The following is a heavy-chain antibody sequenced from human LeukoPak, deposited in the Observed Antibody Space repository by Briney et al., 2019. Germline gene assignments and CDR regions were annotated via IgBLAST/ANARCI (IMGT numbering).Heavy chain of an antibody. J-gene: IGHJ4*02. CDR1: GGTFSSYA. V-gene: IGHV3-74*01. CDR2: INADGTEA. CDR3: AREPGGRGFDY. Sequence: SCKASGGTFSSYAISWVRQAPGQGPVWVARINADGTEAIYADAVKGRFTISRDNSKNTLYLQMNSLRAEDTAVYYCAREPGGRGFDYWGQGTLVTVSS. D-gene: IGHD4-23*01.